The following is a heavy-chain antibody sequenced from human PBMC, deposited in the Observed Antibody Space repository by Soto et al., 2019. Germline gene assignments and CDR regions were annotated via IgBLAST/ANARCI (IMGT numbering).Heavy chain of an antibody. V-gene: IGHV4-59*01. CDR2: IYYSGST. J-gene: IGHJ4*02. Sequence: SETLSLTCTVSGGSISSYYWSWIRQPPGKGLEWIGYIYYSGSTNYNPSLKSRVTISVDTSKNQFSLKLSSVTAADTAVYYCARERIAAAGSYYFDYWGQGTLVTVSS. CDR3: ARERIAAAGSYYFDY. D-gene: IGHD6-13*01. CDR1: GGSISSYY.